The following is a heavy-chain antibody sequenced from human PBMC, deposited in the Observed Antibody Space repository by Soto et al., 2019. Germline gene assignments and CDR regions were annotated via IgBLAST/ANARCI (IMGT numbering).Heavy chain of an antibody. CDR2: ISYDGSNK. V-gene: IGHV3-30-3*01. D-gene: IGHD1-26*01. Sequence: SLRLSCAASGFTFSSYAMHWVRQAPGKGLEWVAVISYDGSNKYYADSVKGRFTISRDNSKNTLYLQMNSLRAEDTAVYYCARPRGPMEWELPVDYWGQGTLVTVSS. CDR3: ARPRGPMEWELPVDY. J-gene: IGHJ4*02. CDR1: GFTFSSYA.